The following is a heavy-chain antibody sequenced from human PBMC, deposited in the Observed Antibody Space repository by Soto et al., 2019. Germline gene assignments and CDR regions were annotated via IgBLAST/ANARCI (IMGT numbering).Heavy chain of an antibody. V-gene: IGHV4-31*03. J-gene: IGHJ5*02. CDR1: GGSISSGGYY. Sequence: SETLSLTCTVSGGSISSGGYYWSWIRQHPGKGLEWIGYIYYSGSTYYNPSLKSRVTISVDTSKNQFSLKLSSVTAAGTAVYYCARVRARLWFGELSAWGQGTLVTVSP. CDR2: IYYSGST. CDR3: ARVRARLWFGELSA. D-gene: IGHD3-10*01.